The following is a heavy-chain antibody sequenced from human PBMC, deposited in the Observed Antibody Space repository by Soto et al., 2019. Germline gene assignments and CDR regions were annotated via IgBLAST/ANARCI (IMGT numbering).Heavy chain of an antibody. CDR2: TYYRSKWYN. CDR1: GDSVSSNSAA. V-gene: IGHV6-1*01. Sequence: SQTLSLTCAISGDSVSSNSAAWNWIRQSPSRGLEWLGRTYYRSKWYNDYAVSVKSRITINPDTSKNQFSLQLNSVTPEDTAVYYCARAGAVGATPSYYFDYWGQGTLVTVSS. J-gene: IGHJ4*02. CDR3: ARAGAVGATPSYYFDY. D-gene: IGHD1-26*01.